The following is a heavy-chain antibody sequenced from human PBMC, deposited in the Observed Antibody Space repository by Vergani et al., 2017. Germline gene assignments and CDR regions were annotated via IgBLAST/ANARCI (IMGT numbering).Heavy chain of an antibody. D-gene: IGHD3-22*01. Sequence: EVQLVESGGGLVQPGGSLRLSCAASGFTFSSYWMSWVRQAPGKGLEWVANIKQDGSEKYYVDSVKGRFTISRDNAKNSLYLQMNSLRAEDTAVYYCARDGEYYYERRGSDYWGQGTVVTVSS. J-gene: IGHJ4*02. CDR2: IKQDGSEK. CDR3: ARDGEYYYERRGSDY. CDR1: GFTFSSYW. V-gene: IGHV3-7*01.